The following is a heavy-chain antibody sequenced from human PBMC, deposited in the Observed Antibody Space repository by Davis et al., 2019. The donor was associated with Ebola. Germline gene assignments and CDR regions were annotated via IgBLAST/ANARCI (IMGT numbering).Heavy chain of an antibody. D-gene: IGHD5-24*01. V-gene: IGHV5-51*01. J-gene: IGHJ4*02. Sequence: GESLKISCKASGYSFTSYWIVWVRQMPGKGLECMGIIFPGDSGTRYSPSFQGQVTISADKSISTAYLQWSSLKASDTAIYYCARGTNGYNPGGYFDSWGQGTLVTVSS. CDR2: IFPGDSGT. CDR1: GYSFTSYW. CDR3: ARGTNGYNPGGYFDS.